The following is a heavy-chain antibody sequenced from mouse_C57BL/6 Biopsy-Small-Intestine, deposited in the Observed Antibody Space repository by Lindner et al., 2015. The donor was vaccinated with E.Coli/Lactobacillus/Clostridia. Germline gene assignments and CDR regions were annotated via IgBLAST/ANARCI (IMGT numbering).Heavy chain of an antibody. CDR1: TYSLSGFY. V-gene: IGHV1S29*02. CDR3: ARSLPMDPTGYDP. Sequence: SVKVSCKASTYSLSGFYIHWLRQAPGHRLEWMGRINPHNGVADTARKFQGRVTLTRDTSLSTAYMEVTGLTSDDTAIYYCARSLPMDPTGYDPWGQGTLVTVSS. J-gene: IGHJ4*01. D-gene: IGHD2-2*01. CDR2: INPHNGVA.